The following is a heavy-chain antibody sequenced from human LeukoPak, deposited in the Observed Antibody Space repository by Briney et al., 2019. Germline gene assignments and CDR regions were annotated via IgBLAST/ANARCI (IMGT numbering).Heavy chain of an antibody. J-gene: IGHJ4*02. CDR3: ALYDSSGYPARFDY. Sequence: ASVKVSCKASGDTFTSYGISWVRQAPGQGLEWMGWIGAYNGNTNYAQKFQGRVTMTTDTSTSTAYMELRSLRSDDTAVYYCALYDSSGYPARFDYWGQGTLVTVSS. V-gene: IGHV1-18*01. CDR1: GDTFTSYG. D-gene: IGHD3-22*01. CDR2: IGAYNGNT.